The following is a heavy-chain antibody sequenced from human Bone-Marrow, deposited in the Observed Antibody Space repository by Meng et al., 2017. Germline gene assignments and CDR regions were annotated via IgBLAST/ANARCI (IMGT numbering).Heavy chain of an antibody. D-gene: IGHD5-18*01. CDR2: IYYSGST. Sequence: GSLRLSCTVSGGSISSSSYYWGWIRQPPGKGLEWIGSIYYSGSTYYNPSLKSRVTISVDTSKNQFSLKLSSVTAADTAVYYCARDLLGHLDTAMVTDYWGQGTLVTVSS. V-gene: IGHV4-39*07. CDR3: ARDLLGHLDTAMVTDY. J-gene: IGHJ4*02. CDR1: GGSISSSSYY.